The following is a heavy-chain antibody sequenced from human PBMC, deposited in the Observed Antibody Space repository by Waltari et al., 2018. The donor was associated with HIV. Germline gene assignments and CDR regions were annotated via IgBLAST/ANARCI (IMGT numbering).Heavy chain of an antibody. CDR1: RFTFSPSS. J-gene: IGHJ3*02. Sequence: EVQLVESGGGLVKPGGSLRLSCAASRFTFSPSSINWVRQAPGKGLEWVSSISGYSGYIYYADSVKGRFAISRDNAKNSLYLQMNSLRAEDTAVYYCARAQSHDAFDIWGQGTMVTVSS. CDR2: ISGYSGYI. CDR3: ARAQSHDAFDI. V-gene: IGHV3-21*01.